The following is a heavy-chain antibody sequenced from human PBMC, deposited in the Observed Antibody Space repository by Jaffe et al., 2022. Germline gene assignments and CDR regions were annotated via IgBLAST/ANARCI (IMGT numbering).Heavy chain of an antibody. CDR2: INPSGGST. Sequence: QVQLVQSGAEVKKPGASVKVSCKASGYTFTSYYMHWVRQAPGQGLEWMGIINPSGGSTSYAQKFQGRVTMTRDTSTSTVYMELSSLRSEDTAVYYCARGRETYYYGSGSYSPFDYWGQGTLVTVSS. CDR1: GYTFTSYY. CDR3: ARGRETYYYGSGSYSPFDY. J-gene: IGHJ4*02. V-gene: IGHV1-46*01. D-gene: IGHD3-10*01.